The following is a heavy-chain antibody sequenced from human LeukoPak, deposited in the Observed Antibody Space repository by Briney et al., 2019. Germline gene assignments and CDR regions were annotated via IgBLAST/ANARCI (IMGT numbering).Heavy chain of an antibody. CDR3: ASGAGWESGY. Sequence: GGSLRLSCAASGFTFSRYGLHWVRQAPGKGLEWVANIKQDGSEKYYVDSVKGRFTISRDNAKNSLFLQMNSLRAEDTAIYYCASGAGWESGYWGQGTLVTVSS. J-gene: IGHJ4*02. CDR1: GFTFSRYG. V-gene: IGHV3-7*01. CDR2: IKQDGSEK. D-gene: IGHD1-26*01.